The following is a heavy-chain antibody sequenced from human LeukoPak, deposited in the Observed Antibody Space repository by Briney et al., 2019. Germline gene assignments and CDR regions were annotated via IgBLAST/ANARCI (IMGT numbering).Heavy chain of an antibody. D-gene: IGHD1-1*01. J-gene: IGHJ4*02. V-gene: IGHV3-11*06. CDR2: ISRSSTYT. CDR3: ARVELERRATSFDY. Sequence: GGSLRLSCAASGFTFSNYWMSWIRQSPGKGLQWVSYISRSSTYTNYADSVKGRFTISRDNAKNSLYLQMNSLRAEDTAVYYCARVELERRATSFDYWGQGTLVTVSS. CDR1: GFTFSNYW.